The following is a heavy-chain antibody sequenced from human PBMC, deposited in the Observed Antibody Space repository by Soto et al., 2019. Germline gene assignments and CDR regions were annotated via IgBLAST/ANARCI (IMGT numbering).Heavy chain of an antibody. Sequence: PSETLSLTCAVSGYSISSGYYLVLIRQPPGKGLEWIGSIYHSGSTYYNPSLKSRVTISVDTSKNQFSLKLSSVTAADTAVYYCARVSIAAAAVYWGQGTLVTVSS. D-gene: IGHD6-13*01. CDR2: IYHSGST. V-gene: IGHV4-38-2*01. CDR1: GYSISSGYY. CDR3: ARVSIAAAAVY. J-gene: IGHJ4*02.